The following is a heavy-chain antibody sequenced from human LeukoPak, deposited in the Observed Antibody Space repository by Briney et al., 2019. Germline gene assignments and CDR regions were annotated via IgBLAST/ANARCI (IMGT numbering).Heavy chain of an antibody. D-gene: IGHD5-18*01. CDR2: IYPGDSDT. CDR3: ARVRVQLWPYFDY. V-gene: IGHV5-51*01. CDR1: GYSFTSYW. Sequence: GESLKISCKGSGYSFTSYWIGWVRQLPGKGPEWMGIIYPGDSDTRYSPSFQGQVTISADKSISTAYLQWSSLKASDTAMYYCARVRVQLWPYFDYWGQGTLVTVSS. J-gene: IGHJ4*02.